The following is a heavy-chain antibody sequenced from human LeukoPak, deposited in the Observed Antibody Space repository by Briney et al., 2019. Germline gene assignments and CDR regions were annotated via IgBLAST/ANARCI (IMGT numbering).Heavy chain of an antibody. CDR3: ARGFPPRRSYDSSGYYSYYFDY. CDR2: ISAYNGNT. Sequence: ASVKVSCKASGYTFTSYGISWVRQAPGQGLEWLGWISAYNGNTKFAQKLQGRVTMTTDTSTSTAYMALRSLRADDTAVYYCARGFPPRRSYDSSGYYSYYFDYWGQGTLVTVSS. V-gene: IGHV1-18*01. J-gene: IGHJ4*02. CDR1: GYTFTSYG. D-gene: IGHD3-22*01.